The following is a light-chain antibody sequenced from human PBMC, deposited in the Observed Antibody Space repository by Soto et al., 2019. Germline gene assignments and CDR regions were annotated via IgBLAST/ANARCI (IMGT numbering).Light chain of an antibody. Sequence: QSVLTQPASVSGSPGQSITISCTGTSSDIGGYNYVSWYQQHPGKAPKLMIYEVSNRPSGVSNRFSGSKSGNTASLTISGLQAEDEADYYCTSYTSISTNYVFGTGTKVTVL. J-gene: IGLJ1*01. V-gene: IGLV2-14*01. CDR1: SSDIGGYNY. CDR3: TSYTSISTNYV. CDR2: EVS.